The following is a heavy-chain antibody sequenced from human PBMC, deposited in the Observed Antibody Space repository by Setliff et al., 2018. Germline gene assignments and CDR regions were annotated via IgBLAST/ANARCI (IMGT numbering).Heavy chain of an antibody. J-gene: IGHJ3*02. V-gene: IGHV1-69*05. Sequence: ASVKVSCKASGGTFSSYAISWVRQAPGQGLEWMGGIIPIFGTANYAQKFQGRVTMTRDTSTSTVYMELSSLRSEDTAVYYCARDGVSSGWYPDAFDIWGQGTVVTVSS. D-gene: IGHD6-19*01. CDR1: GGTFSSYA. CDR3: ARDGVSSGWYPDAFDI. CDR2: IIPIFGTA.